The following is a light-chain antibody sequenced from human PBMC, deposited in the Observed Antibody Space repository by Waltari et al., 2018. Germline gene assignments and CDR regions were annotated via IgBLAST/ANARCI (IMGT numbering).Light chain of an antibody. Sequence: DIVMTQSPDSLAVSLGERATINCKSSQSVLYSSNKKNYLAWYQHKPGQPPKLLIYWASTRESGVPDRFSGSGSWTDFTLTISSLQAEDVAVYYCHQYYNSPFTFGPGTKLD. CDR3: HQYYNSPFT. J-gene: IGKJ3*01. V-gene: IGKV4-1*01. CDR2: WAS. CDR1: QSVLYSSNKKNY.